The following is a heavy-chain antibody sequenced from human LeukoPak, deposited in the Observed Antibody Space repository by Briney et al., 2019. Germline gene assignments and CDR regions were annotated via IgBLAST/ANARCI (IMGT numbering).Heavy chain of an antibody. J-gene: IGHJ6*03. V-gene: IGHV4-39*01. CDR1: GGSISSSSYY. Sequence: PSETLSLTCTVSGGSISSSSYYWGWIRQPPGKGLDWIGNVYYSGSTYYNPSLKSRVTISVDTSKNQFSLKLSAVTAADTDVYFFASVRRGFGESSKYYSYYYMDVWGNGTTVTISS. CDR2: VYYSGST. CDR3: ASVRRGFGESSKYYSYYYMDV. D-gene: IGHD3-10*01.